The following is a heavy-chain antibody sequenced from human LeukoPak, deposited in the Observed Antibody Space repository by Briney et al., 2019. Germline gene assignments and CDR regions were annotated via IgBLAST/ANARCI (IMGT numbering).Heavy chain of an antibody. D-gene: IGHD4-11*01. V-gene: IGHV1-69*05. CDR3: ARNTYSTSYYYYMDV. Sequence: GASVKVSCKASGGTFSSYAISWVRQAPGQGPEWMGGIIPIFGTANYAQKFQGRVTITTDESTSTAYMELSSLRSEDTAVYYCARNTYSTSYYYYMDVWGKGTTVTVSS. CDR1: GGTFSSYA. CDR2: IIPIFGTA. J-gene: IGHJ6*03.